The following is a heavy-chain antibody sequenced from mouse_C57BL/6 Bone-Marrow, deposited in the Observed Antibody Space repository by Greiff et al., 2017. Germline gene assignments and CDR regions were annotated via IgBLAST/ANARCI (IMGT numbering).Heavy chain of an antibody. J-gene: IGHJ2*01. D-gene: IGHD1-1*01. CDR1: GFTFSDAW. Sequence: EVQLVESGGGLVQPGGSMKLSCAASGFTFSDAWMDWVRQSPEKGLEWVAEIRNKANNPATYYAESVKGRFTISRDDSKSSVYLQMNSLRAEDTGIYYCTRDGSSSFDYWGQGTTLTVSS. CDR2: IRNKANNPAT. V-gene: IGHV6-6*01. CDR3: TRDGSSSFDY.